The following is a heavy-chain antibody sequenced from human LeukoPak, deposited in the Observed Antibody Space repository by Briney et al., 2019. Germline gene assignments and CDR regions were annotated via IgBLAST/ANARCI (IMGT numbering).Heavy chain of an antibody. J-gene: IGHJ3*01. CDR2: ISGNTFYT. Sequence: GGSLRLSCAASGFTFNNYAMSWVRQAPGKGLEWVSTISGNTFYTYYADSVKGRFIISRDNSKNTLYLQMNSLRAEDTAVYYCANRVIGTLGVGVAFDFWGQGTMVTVSS. D-gene: IGHD1-14*01. CDR3: ANRVIGTLGVGVAFDF. CDR1: GFTFNNYA. V-gene: IGHV3-23*01.